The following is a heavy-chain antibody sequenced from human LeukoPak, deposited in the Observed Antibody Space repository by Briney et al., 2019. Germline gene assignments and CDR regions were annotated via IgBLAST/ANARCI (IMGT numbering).Heavy chain of an antibody. J-gene: IGHJ4*02. CDR3: ARAIESSGSYLGHYFDY. V-gene: IGHV4-59*01. D-gene: IGHD6-19*01. Sequence: SETLSLTCTVSGGSISSYYWSWIRQPPGKGPEWIGYIYYSGSTNYNPSLKSRVTISVDTSKNQFSLKLSSVTAADTAVYYCARAIESSGSYLGHYFDYWGQGTLVTVSS. CDR1: GGSISSYY. CDR2: IYYSGST.